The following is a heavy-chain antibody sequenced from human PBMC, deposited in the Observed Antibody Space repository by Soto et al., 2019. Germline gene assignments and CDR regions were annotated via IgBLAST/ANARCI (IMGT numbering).Heavy chain of an antibody. D-gene: IGHD3-9*01. V-gene: IGHV4-59*01. CDR1: GGSISSYY. CDR3: ARDRYIGWSHETDYYMDV. CDR2: IYYSGST. Sequence: SETLSLTCTVSGGSISSYYWSWIRQPPGKGLEWIGYIYYSGSTNYNPSLKSRVTISVDTSKNQFSLKLSSVTAADTAVYYCARDRYIGWSHETDYYMDVWGKGTTVTVSS. J-gene: IGHJ6*03.